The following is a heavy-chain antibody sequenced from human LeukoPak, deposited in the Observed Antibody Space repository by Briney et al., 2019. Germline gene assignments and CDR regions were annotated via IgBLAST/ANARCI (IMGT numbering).Heavy chain of an antibody. V-gene: IGHV1-46*01. J-gene: IGHJ5*02. CDR2: INPSGGST. CDR3: ARGPPSAVRMVRGVIITSPWFDP. D-gene: IGHD3-10*01. CDR1: GYTFTSYY. Sequence: ASVKVSCKASGYTFTSYYMHWVRQAPGQGLEWMGIINPSGGSTSYAQKFQGRGTMTREKSSRTVYLELSSLRSEDTAVYYCARGPPSAVRMVRGVIITSPWFDPWGQGTLVTVSS.